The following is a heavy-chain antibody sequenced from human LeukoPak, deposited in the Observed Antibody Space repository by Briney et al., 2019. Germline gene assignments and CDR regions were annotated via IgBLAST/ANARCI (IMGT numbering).Heavy chain of an antibody. CDR1: GFTFSSYA. J-gene: IGHJ4*02. V-gene: IGHV3-23*01. Sequence: GGSLRLSCAASGFTFSSYAMTWVRQVPGKGLEWVSVISGSGGNNTYYADSVKGRFTISRDNSKNTLYLQMNSLRAEDTAVYYCAKAGGLRLPFDLWGQGTLVTVSS. CDR3: AKAGGLRLPFDL. CDR2: ISGSGGNNT. D-gene: IGHD2-21*02.